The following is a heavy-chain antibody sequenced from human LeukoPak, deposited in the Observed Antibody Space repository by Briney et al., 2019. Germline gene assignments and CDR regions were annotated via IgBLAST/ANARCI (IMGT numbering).Heavy chain of an antibody. J-gene: IGHJ4*02. D-gene: IGHD5-12*01. Sequence: GGSLRLSCAASGFTFSSYSMNWVRQAPGKGPEWVSGISGSGGNTYYADSVKGRFTISRDNSKNTLYKQMNSLRAEDTAVYYCAKGGLLVASFDYWGQGTLVTVSS. CDR2: ISGSGGNT. V-gene: IGHV3-23*01. CDR1: GFTFSSYS. CDR3: AKGGLLVASFDY.